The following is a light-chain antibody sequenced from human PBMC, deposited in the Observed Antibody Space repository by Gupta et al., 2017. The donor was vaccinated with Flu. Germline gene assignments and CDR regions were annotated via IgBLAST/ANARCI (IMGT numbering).Light chain of an antibody. CDR1: SSDVGGYNY. Sequence: QAALTQPRSAPGSPGQSVTISCTGSSSDVGGYNYVSWYQQHPGKAPKLMIYDVSERPSGVPDRFSGSKSGSTASLTISGLQAEDVADYYCCSFAGGPYVFGTGTEVTVL. CDR3: CSFAGGPYV. V-gene: IGLV2-11*01. CDR2: DVS. J-gene: IGLJ1*01.